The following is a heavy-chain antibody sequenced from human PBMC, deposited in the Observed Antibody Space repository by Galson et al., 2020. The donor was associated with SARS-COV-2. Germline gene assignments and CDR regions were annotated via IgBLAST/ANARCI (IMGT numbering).Heavy chain of an antibody. V-gene: IGHV4-61*01. CDR2: VSYGGGS. CDR3: ARETYDSSGYYYDY. J-gene: IGHJ4*02. Sequence: SETLSLTCTVPGGSVSSDRYYWSRIRQPPGKGLEWIGYVSYGGGSSYNPSLKSRVTISVDTSKNQFSLKVSSVTAADTALYYCARETYDSSGYYYDYWGQGTLVTVSS. D-gene: IGHD3-22*01. CDR1: GGSVSSDRYY.